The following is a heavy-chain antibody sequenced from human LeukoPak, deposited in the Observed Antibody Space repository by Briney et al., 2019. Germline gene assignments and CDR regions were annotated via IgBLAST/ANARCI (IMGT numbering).Heavy chain of an antibody. CDR3: AKESPSWELLSDY. D-gene: IGHD1-26*01. J-gene: IGHJ4*02. V-gene: IGHV3-15*01. CDR2: IKSKKDGGTT. CDR1: GFTVSSNY. Sequence: GGSLRLSCAASGFTVSSNYMSWVRQAPGKGLEWVGRIKSKKDGGTTEFAAPVRGRFTISRDDSQNTLYLQMNSLRAEDTAVYYCAKESPSWELLSDYWGQGTLVTVSS.